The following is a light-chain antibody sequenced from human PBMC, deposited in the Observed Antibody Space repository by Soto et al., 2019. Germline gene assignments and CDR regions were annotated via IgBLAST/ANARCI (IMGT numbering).Light chain of an antibody. CDR3: CSYAGSTTFV. CDR1: SRDVWNYTP. J-gene: IGLJ1*01. CDR2: EGS. V-gene: IGLV2-23*01. Sequence: SVLTQLASVSPSPVQSITNTCTGTSRDVWNYTPVSRYQQHPGKAPRLMIYEGSKRHSGVSNRFSGSKSGNTASLTISGLEAEDEADYYCCSYAGSTTFVFGTGTKVTVL.